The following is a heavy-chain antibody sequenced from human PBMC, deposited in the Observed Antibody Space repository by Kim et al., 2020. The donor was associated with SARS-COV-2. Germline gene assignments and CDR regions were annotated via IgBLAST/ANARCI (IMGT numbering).Heavy chain of an antibody. CDR3: ARLLWTGGRGFDY. Sequence: GGSLRLSCAASGFTFSSYGMHWVRQAPGKGLEWVAVISYDGSNKYYADSVKGRFTISRDNSKNTLYLQMNSLRAEDTAVYYCARLLWTGGRGFDYWGQGTLVTVSS. V-gene: IGHV3-33*05. J-gene: IGHJ4*02. CDR1: GFTFSSYG. CDR2: ISYDGSNK. D-gene: IGHD2-8*02.